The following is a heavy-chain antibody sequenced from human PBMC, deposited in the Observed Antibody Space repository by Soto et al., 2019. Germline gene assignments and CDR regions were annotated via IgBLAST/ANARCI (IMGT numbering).Heavy chain of an antibody. CDR2: IDPHDSYT. J-gene: IGHJ4*02. D-gene: IGHD1-1*01. Sequence: GESLKISCKGSGYSFISHWISWVRQMPGKGLEWMGRIDPHDSYTNYSPSFQGHVTISADKSISTAYLQWSSLKASDTAMYYCARHSASWKSDYWGLGTLVTVSS. V-gene: IGHV5-10-1*01. CDR1: GYSFISHW. CDR3: ARHSASWKSDY.